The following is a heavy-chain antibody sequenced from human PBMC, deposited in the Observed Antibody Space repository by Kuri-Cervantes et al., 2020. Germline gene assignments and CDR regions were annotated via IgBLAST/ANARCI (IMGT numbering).Heavy chain of an antibody. CDR3: ARADITMIVVVISLDY. D-gene: IGHD3-22*01. CDR2: ISAYNGNT. Sequence: ASVKDSCKASGYTLTSYGISWVRQAPGQGLEWMGWISAYNGNTNYAQKLQGRVTMTTDTSTSTAYMELRSLRSDDTAVYYCARADITMIVVVISLDYWGQGTLVTVSS. CDR1: GYTLTSYG. V-gene: IGHV1-18*01. J-gene: IGHJ4*02.